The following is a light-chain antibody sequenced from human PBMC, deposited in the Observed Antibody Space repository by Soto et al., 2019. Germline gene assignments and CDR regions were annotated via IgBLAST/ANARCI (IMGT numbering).Light chain of an antibody. V-gene: IGKV3-15*01. CDR3: QQYVSSSWT. CDR2: GAS. Sequence: DIVVTQSPATLSASPGERVTLSCRASQSISSNLAWYQQKPGQAPRLLIYGASTRATGIPARFTGSGSGTEFTLTISSLQSEDFAVYYCQQYVSSSWTFGQGTKVDIK. CDR1: QSISSN. J-gene: IGKJ1*01.